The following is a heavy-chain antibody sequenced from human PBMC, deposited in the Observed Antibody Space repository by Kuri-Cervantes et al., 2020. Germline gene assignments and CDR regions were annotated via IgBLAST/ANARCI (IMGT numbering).Heavy chain of an antibody. CDR3: AGGENYSIITICGGIIRGNWFDH. V-gene: IGHV4-61*01. Sequence: SETLSLTCSVSGGSVTSGNYYWTWIRQPPGKGLEWIGYISYSGSTNYNPYLKSRVTISVDTSKNQFSLMLSSVTAAATAVYYCAGGENYSIITICGGIIRGNWFDHWGQGTLVTVSS. D-gene: IGHD3-3*01. CDR1: GGSVTSGNYY. J-gene: IGHJ5*02. CDR2: ISYSGST.